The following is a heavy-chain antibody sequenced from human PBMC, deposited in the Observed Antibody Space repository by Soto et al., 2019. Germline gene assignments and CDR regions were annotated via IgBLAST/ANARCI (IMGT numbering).Heavy chain of an antibody. Sequence: PVGSLRLSCASSVFTFSSYGMHCVRQSPGKGLEWVAVISYDGSNKYYADSVKGRFTISRDNSKNTLYLQMNSLRAEDTAVYYCAKDISSGQSTREYLGQGTLVIVSS. D-gene: IGHD6-19*01. J-gene: IGHJ4*02. CDR1: VFTFSSYG. CDR3: AKDISSGQSTREY. CDR2: ISYDGSNK. V-gene: IGHV3-30*18.